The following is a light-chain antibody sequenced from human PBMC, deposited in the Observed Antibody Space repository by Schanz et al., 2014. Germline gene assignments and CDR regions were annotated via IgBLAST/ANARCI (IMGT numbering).Light chain of an antibody. CDR3: TSYAGSNNFGV. CDR1: SSDVGTNNY. J-gene: IGLJ1*01. Sequence: QSALTQPRSVSGSPGQSVTISCTGTSSDVGTNNYVSWYQQHPGKAPKLMIYDVTKRPSGVPDRFSGSKSGNTASLTVSGLQAEDEADYYCTSYAGSNNFGVFGTGTKLTVL. CDR2: DVT. V-gene: IGLV2-11*01.